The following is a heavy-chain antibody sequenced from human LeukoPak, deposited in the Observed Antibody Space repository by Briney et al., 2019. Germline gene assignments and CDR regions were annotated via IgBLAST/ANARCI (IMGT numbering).Heavy chain of an antibody. CDR2: IYYSGST. D-gene: IGHD6-13*01. V-gene: IGHV4-39*01. CDR3: ARRIAAAGGYYFDY. CDR1: GGSISSSSYY. J-gene: IGHJ4*02. Sequence: SETLSLTCTVSGGSISSSSYYWGWIRQPPGKGLEWIGSIYYSGSTYYNPSLKSRVTISADTSKNQFSLKLSSVTAADTAVYYCARRIAAAGGYYFDYWGQGTLVTVSS.